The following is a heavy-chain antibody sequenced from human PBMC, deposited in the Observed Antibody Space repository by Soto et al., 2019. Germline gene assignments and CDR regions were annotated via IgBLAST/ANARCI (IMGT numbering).Heavy chain of an antibody. CDR1: GYTFISYY. CDR3: ARGSPSSSRLGWLDP. CDR2: INPRGGDT. J-gene: IGHJ5*02. D-gene: IGHD2-2*01. Sequence: ASVKVSCKASGYTFISYYMYRVRQAPGQGLEWMGIINPRGGDTRYAQKFQGRVTVTSDTSTSTVSMELSSLRSDDTAVYYCARGSPSSSRLGWLDPWGQGTLVTVSS. V-gene: IGHV1-46*01.